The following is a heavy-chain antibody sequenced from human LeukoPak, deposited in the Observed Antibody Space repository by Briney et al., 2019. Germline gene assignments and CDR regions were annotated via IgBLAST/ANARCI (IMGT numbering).Heavy chain of an antibody. CDR1: GYTFTSYY. V-gene: IGHV1-46*01. CDR3: ARDRIAATSYYYYYMDV. J-gene: IGHJ6*03. CDR2: ISPSGAST. Sequence: ASVKVSCKASGYTFTSYYVHWVRQAPGQGLEWMGIISPSGASTSYAQKFQGRVTITADKSTSTAYMELSSLRSEDTAVYYCARDRIAATSYYYYYMDVWGKGTTVTVSS. D-gene: IGHD6-13*01.